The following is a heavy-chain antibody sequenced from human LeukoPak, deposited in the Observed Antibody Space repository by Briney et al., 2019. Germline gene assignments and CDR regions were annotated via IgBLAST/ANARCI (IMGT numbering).Heavy chain of an antibody. Sequence: ASVKVSCKASGYTFTGYYMHWVRQAPGQGLEWMGWINPNSGGTNYAQKFQGKVTMTRDTSISTAYMELSRLRSEDMAVYYCARSAGDSFDYWGQGTLVTVSS. CDR1: GYTFTGYY. D-gene: IGHD2-21*02. CDR3: ARSAGDSFDY. CDR2: INPNSGGT. J-gene: IGHJ4*02. V-gene: IGHV1-2*02.